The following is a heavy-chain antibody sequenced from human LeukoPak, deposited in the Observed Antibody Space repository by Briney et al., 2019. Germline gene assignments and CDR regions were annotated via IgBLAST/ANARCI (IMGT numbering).Heavy chain of an antibody. J-gene: IGHJ6*03. CDR3: ARRAGNYYYYYMDV. Sequence: PSETLSLTCTVSGGSISSYYWSWIRQPPGKGLEWIGEINHSGSTNYNPSLKSRVTISVDTSKNQFSLKLSSVTAADTAVYYCARRAGNYYYYYMDVWGKGTTVTVSS. D-gene: IGHD6-19*01. CDR2: INHSGST. CDR1: GGSISSYY. V-gene: IGHV4-34*01.